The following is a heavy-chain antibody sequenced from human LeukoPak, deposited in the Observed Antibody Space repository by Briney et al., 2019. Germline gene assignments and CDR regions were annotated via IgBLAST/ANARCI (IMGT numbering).Heavy chain of an antibody. V-gene: IGHV5-51*01. D-gene: IGHD3-10*01. J-gene: IGHJ2*01. Sequence: GESLKISCKGSGYSFTSYWIGWVRQMPGKGLEWMGIIYPGDSRTKYSPSFQGQVTLSVDKSISTAYLQWSSLKASDTAMYYCARHHGSRSYWHFDLWGRGTLVTVFS. CDR1: GYSFTSYW. CDR2: IYPGDSRT. CDR3: ARHHGSRSYWHFDL.